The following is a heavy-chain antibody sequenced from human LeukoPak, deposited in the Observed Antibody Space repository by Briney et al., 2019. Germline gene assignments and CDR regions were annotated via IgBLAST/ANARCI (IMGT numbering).Heavy chain of an antibody. CDR3: ARYPQMATSAFDI. Sequence: SETLSLTCAVYGGSFSGYYWSWIRQPPGKGLEWIGEINHSGSTNYNPSLKSRVTISVDTSKNQFSLKLSSVTAADTAVYYCARYPQMATSAFDIWGQGTMVTVSS. CDR2: INHSGST. V-gene: IGHV4-34*01. CDR1: GGSFSGYY. D-gene: IGHD5-24*01. J-gene: IGHJ3*02.